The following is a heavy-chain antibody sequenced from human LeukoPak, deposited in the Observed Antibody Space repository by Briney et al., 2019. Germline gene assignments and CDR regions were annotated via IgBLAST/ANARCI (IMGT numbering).Heavy chain of an antibody. D-gene: IGHD3-22*01. V-gene: IGHV3-74*01. CDR1: GFTFSSYW. CDR2: INSDGSST. CDR3: AKGAYYYDSSGYYPFDY. J-gene: IGHJ4*02. Sequence: GGSLRLSCAASGFTFSSYWMHWVRQAPGKGLVWVSRINSDGSSTSYADSVKGRFTISRDNAKNTLYLQMNSLRAEDTAVYYCAKGAYYYDSSGYYPFDYWGQGTLVTASS.